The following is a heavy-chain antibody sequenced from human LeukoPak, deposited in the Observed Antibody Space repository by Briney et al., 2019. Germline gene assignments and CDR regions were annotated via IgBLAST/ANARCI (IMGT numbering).Heavy chain of an antibody. Sequence: SVKVSCKASGGTFSSYAISWVRQAPGQGLEWMGRIIPIFGIANYAQKFQGRVTITADKSTSTAYMELSSLRSEDTAVYYCARVGAWIQFDPWGQGTLVAVSS. D-gene: IGHD5-18*01. V-gene: IGHV1-69*04. CDR2: IIPIFGIA. CDR1: GGTFSSYA. J-gene: IGHJ5*02. CDR3: ARVGAWIQFDP.